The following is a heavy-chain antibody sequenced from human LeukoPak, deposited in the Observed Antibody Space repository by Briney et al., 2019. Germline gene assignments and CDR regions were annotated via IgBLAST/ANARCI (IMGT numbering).Heavy chain of an antibody. Sequence: SETLSLTCTVSGGSISRYYWSWIRQPPGKGLEWFGYVYDSGTTNYNPSLKSRVTISVDTSKNHFSLKLTSVTAADTAVYYCARIETYSSGWYDAFFDYWGQGTLVTVSS. V-gene: IGHV4-59*08. CDR2: VYDSGTT. CDR1: GGSISRYY. CDR3: ARIETYSSGWYDAFFDY. D-gene: IGHD6-19*01. J-gene: IGHJ4*02.